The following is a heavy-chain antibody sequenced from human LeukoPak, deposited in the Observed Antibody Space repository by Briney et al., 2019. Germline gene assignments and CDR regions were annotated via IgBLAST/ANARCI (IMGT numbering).Heavy chain of an antibody. CDR1: GFTFSSYS. J-gene: IGHJ4*02. D-gene: IGHD2-2*01. CDR2: ISNSSSYI. Sequence: GGSLRLSCAASGFTFSSYSMNWVRQAPGKGLEWVSSISNSSSYIYYADTVKGRFTMSRDTAKSTLYLKMNSLRAEDTAVYYCARDSCGSTSCYFYYWGQGTLVTVSS. V-gene: IGHV3-21*01. CDR3: ARDSCGSTSCYFYY.